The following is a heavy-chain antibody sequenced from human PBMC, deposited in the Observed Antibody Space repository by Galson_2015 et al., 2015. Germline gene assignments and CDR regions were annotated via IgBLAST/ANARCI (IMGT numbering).Heavy chain of an antibody. CDR1: GFTFGDYA. J-gene: IGHJ6*02. Sequence: SLRLSCAASGFTFGDYAMSWFRQAQGKGLEWVGFIRSKAYGGTTEYAASVKGRFTISRDDSKSIAYLQMNSLKTEDTAVYYCTRVVVVTAVGRMDVWGQGTTVTVSS. V-gene: IGHV3-49*03. CDR2: IRSKAYGGTT. CDR3: TRVVVVTAVGRMDV. D-gene: IGHD2-15*01.